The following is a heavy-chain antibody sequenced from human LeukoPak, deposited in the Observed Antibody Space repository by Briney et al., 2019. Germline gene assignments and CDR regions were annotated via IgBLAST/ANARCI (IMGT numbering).Heavy chain of an antibody. V-gene: IGHV1-2*02. D-gene: IGHD3-3*01. Sequence: ASVKVSCKASGYTFTGYYMHWVRQAPGQGLEWMGWISPNSGGTNYAQNFQGRVTMTRDTSISTAYMELSRLRSDDTAVYYCASTYFWSGREKNAFDIWGQGTMVTVSS. CDR1: GYTFTGYY. J-gene: IGHJ3*02. CDR2: ISPNSGGT. CDR3: ASTYFWSGREKNAFDI.